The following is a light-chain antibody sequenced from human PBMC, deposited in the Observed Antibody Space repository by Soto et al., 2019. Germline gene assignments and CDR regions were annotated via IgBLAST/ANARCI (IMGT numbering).Light chain of an antibody. CDR1: QSVSSSY. V-gene: IGKV3-20*01. Sequence: EIVLTQSPGTLSLSPGERATLSCRASQSVSSSYLVWYQQKRGQAPRLLISGASSRATGIPDRFSGSGSGTDFTLNRRRLYPEDFEVYYRQIPTNWHHMYTFGEETSLEIQ. J-gene: IGKJ2*01. CDR3: QIPTNWHHMYT. CDR2: GAS.